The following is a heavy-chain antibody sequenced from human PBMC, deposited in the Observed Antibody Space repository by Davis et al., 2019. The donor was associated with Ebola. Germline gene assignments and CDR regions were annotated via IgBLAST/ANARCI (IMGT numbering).Heavy chain of an antibody. Sequence: GESLNISCKGSGYSFTSYWIGWVRQMPGKGLEWMGVIYPGYSDTRYSPSFQAKFTISAAKSISTAYLQWSSLKASDTAMYYCARRLGNGDYPSYYGMDVWGQGTTVTVSS. CDR2: IYPGYSDT. V-gene: IGHV5-51*01. D-gene: IGHD4-17*01. CDR1: GYSFTSYW. J-gene: IGHJ6*02. CDR3: ARRLGNGDYPSYYGMDV.